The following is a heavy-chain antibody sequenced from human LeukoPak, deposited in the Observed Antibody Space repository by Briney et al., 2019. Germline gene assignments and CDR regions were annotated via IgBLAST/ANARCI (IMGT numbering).Heavy chain of an antibody. D-gene: IGHD3-22*01. Sequence: SETLSLTCTVSGGSISTYYWSWIRQPPGKGLEWIGYIFYSGSTNYNPSLKSRVTMSVDTSKNQFSLKLSSVTAADTAVYYCAAYDSSGYSDYWGQGTLVTVSS. CDR1: GGSISTYY. CDR3: AAYDSSGYSDY. V-gene: IGHV4-59*01. J-gene: IGHJ4*02. CDR2: IFYSGST.